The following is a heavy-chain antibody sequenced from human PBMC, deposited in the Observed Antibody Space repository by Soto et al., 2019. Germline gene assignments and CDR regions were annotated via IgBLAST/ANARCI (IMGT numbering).Heavy chain of an antibody. J-gene: IGHJ6*02. Sequence: ASVKVSCKASGYTFTSYAMHWVRQAPGQRLEWMGWINAGNGNTKYSQKFQGRVTITRDTSASTAYMELSSLRSEDTAVYYCARVAPSYSSCWFSNYYYYYGMDVWGQGTTVTVSS. CDR1: GYTFTSYA. CDR2: INAGNGNT. V-gene: IGHV1-3*01. D-gene: IGHD6-19*01. CDR3: ARVAPSYSSCWFSNYYYYYGMDV.